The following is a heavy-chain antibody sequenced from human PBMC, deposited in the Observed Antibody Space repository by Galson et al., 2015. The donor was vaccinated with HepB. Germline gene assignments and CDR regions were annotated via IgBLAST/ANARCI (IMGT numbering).Heavy chain of an antibody. V-gene: IGHV4-59*01. CDR3: ARASGNYAWGPMW. CDR1: GGSISSYH. CDR2: IYYSGSA. J-gene: IGHJ4*02. D-gene: IGHD3-16*01. Sequence: LSLTCSVSGGSISSYHWSWVRQPPGKGLEWIGYIYYSGSATFYNPSLKSRVTMSVDTSKNQFSLNLTSVTAADTAVYYCARASGNYAWGPMWWGQGTLVTVSS.